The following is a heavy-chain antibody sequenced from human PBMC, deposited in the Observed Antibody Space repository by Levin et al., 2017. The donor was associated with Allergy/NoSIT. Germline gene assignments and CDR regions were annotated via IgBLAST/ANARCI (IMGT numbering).Heavy chain of an antibody. CDR2: ISSSGSTI. J-gene: IGHJ4*02. CDR1: GFTFSDYY. D-gene: IGHD3-22*01. CDR3: AREEDTYYYDSSGDYPFGY. V-gene: IGHV3-11*01. Sequence: GGSLRLSCAASGFTFSDYYMSWIRQAPGKGLEWVSYISSSGSTIYYADSVKGRFTISRDNAKNSLYLQMNSLRAEDTAVYYCAREEDTYYYDSSGDYPFGYWGQGTLVTVSS.